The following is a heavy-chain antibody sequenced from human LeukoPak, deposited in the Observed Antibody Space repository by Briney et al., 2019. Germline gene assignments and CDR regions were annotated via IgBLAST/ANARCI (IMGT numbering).Heavy chain of an antibody. CDR3: AKSDTYRFDY. Sequence: PGGALRLSCAASGFTFSSYSMNWVRQAPGKGLEWLSYLSSSSSIIYYADSVKGRFTISRDNAKNSLYLQMNSLRDEDTAVYYCAKSDTYRFDYWGQGTLVSVSS. J-gene: IGHJ4*02. V-gene: IGHV3-48*02. D-gene: IGHD2-21*02. CDR2: LSSSSSII. CDR1: GFTFSSYS.